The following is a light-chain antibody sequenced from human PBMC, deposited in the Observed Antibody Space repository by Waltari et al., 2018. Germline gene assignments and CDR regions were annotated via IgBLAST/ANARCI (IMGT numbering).Light chain of an antibody. V-gene: IGKV4-1*01. CDR3: QQYFTTPT. CDR1: QPISNSYNTKNY. J-gene: IGKJ4*01. Sequence: DIVMTQSPDSLAVSLGERATMNCRSSQPISNSYNTKNYLDWYQQKPGQPPKLLIYWASTRDSGVPERFSGSGSGSDFTLTITSLQAEDVAVYYCQQYFTTPTFGGGTKVEIK. CDR2: WAS.